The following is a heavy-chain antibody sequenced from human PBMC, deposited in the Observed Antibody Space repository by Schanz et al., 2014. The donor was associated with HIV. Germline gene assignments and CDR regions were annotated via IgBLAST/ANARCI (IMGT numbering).Heavy chain of an antibody. J-gene: IGHJ4*02. CDR2: INPKIGTV. D-gene: IGHD3-10*01. Sequence: QVQLVQSGAEVKKPGASVKLSCKTSGYTFTNNFIHWVRQAPGQGLEWVGVINPKIGTVTYGHRVEGSVSMSMDTATSTVYMDLSSLISDDTALYCCAREDMDRGGLYWGQGTLVTVSS. V-gene: IGHV1-46*01. CDR3: AREDMDRGGLY. CDR1: GYTFTNNF.